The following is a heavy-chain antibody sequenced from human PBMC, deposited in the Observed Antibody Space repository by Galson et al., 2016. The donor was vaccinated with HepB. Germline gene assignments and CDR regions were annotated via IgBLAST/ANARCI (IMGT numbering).Heavy chain of an antibody. CDR1: GFTFSSYG. CDR2: IWFDGSNK. V-gene: IGHV3-33*01. J-gene: IGHJ6*02. CDR3: ARDSSLSARIYYYFYGLDV. D-gene: IGHD6-6*01. Sequence: SLRLSCAASGFTFSSYGIHWVRQAPGKGLEWGAIIWFDGSNKYYVDSVKGRFTISRDNSKNTVDLQMSSLRAEDTAVYYCARDSSLSARIYYYFYGLDVWGQGTLVTVSS.